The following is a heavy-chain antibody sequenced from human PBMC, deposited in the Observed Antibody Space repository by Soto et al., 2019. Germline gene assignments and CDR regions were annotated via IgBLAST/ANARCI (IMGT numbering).Heavy chain of an antibody. CDR2: IFPGDSDT. Sequence: PGKGLEWMGTIFPGDSDTRYSPSFQGQVTISADRSTSTAYLQWSRLKASDTAMYYCVRPKQPYFGRDTEYVLGYWYFDLWGRGTLVTVSS. V-gene: IGHV5-51*01. D-gene: IGHD2-21*02. J-gene: IGHJ2*01. CDR3: VRPKQPYFGRDTEYVLGYWYFDL.